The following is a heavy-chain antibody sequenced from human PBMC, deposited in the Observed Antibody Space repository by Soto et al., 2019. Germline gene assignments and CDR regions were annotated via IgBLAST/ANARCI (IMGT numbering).Heavy chain of an antibody. J-gene: IGHJ5*01. CDR3: AIQIYDILNSHNWFDS. V-gene: IGHV4-30-4*01. CDR1: GGSISSGDYY. Sequence: PSETLSLTCTVSGGSISSGDYYWSWMRQPPGKGLEWIGYIYYSGSTYYNPSLKSRVTISVDTSKNQFSLKLSSVTAADTAVYYCAIQIYDILNSHNWFDSWGQGTLVTVSS. CDR2: IYYSGST. D-gene: IGHD3-9*01.